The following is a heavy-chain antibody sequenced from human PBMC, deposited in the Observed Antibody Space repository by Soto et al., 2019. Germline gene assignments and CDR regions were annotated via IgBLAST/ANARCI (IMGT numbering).Heavy chain of an antibody. CDR3: ARVRVANHLDGMDV. CDR1: GFTFSSYW. D-gene: IGHD3-3*01. J-gene: IGHJ6*02. CDR2: IKQDGSEK. Sequence: QPGGSLRLSCAASGFTFSSYWMSWVRQAPGKGLEWVANIKQDGSEKYYVDSVKGRFTISRDNAKNSLYLQMNSLRAEDTAVYYCARVRVANHLDGMDVWGQGTTVTVSS. V-gene: IGHV3-7*03.